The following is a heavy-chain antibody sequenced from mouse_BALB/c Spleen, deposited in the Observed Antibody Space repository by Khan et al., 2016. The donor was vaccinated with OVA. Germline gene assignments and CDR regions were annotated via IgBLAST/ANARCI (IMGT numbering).Heavy chain of an antibody. CDR1: AYSITSGYF. V-gene: IGHV3-6*02. CDR2: IRYDGNS. J-gene: IGHJ3*01. CDR3: ARGGSSGPAWFAY. D-gene: IGHD3-1*01. Sequence: EVQLQESGPGLVKPSQSLSLSCSVTAYSITSGYFWNWIRQFPGNKLEWMGYIRYDGNSNYNPSLKNRISITRDPSRNQFFLKLFSVTPEDTATYFGARGGSSGPAWFAYWGQGTLVTVSA.